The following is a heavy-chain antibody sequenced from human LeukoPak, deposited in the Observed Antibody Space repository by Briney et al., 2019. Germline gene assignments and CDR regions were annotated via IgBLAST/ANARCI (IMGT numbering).Heavy chain of an antibody. CDR2: ISSSGSTI. CDR1: GFTFSDHY. J-gene: IGHJ4*02. Sequence: MPGGSLRLSCAASGFTFSDHYMSWIRQAPGKGLEWVSYISSSGSTIYYADSVKGRFTISRDNAKNSLYLQMNSLRAEDTAVYYCARWRYDFWSGYYTLDYWGQGTLVTVSS. CDR3: ARWRYDFWSGYYTLDY. V-gene: IGHV3-11*01. D-gene: IGHD3-3*01.